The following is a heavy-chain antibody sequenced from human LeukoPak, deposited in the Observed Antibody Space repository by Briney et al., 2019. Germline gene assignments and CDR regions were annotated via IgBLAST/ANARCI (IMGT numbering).Heavy chain of an antibody. Sequence: SQTLSLTCAISGDSVSSNSAAWNWIRQSPSRGLEWLGRTYYTSKWYNDYAASVKSRITINPDTSQNQFSLQLNSVTPEDTAVYYCARDITMVRGVINPFDYWGQGTLVTVSS. D-gene: IGHD3-10*01. CDR3: ARDITMVRGVINPFDY. J-gene: IGHJ4*02. CDR1: GDSVSSNSAA. CDR2: TYYTSKWYN. V-gene: IGHV6-1*01.